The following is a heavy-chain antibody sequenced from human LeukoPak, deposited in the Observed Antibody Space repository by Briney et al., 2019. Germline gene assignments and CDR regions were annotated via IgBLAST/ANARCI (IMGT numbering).Heavy chain of an antibody. D-gene: IGHD2-2*01. CDR1: GFTFSSYG. J-gene: IGHJ4*02. CDR3: AKDRGYCSSTSCYFDYFDY. Sequence: GRSLRLSCAASGFTFSSYGMHWVRQAPGKGLEGVAVIWYDGSNKYYADSVKGRFTISRDTSKNPLYLQMNSLRAEDTAVYYCAKDRGYCSSTSCYFDYFDYWGQGTLVTVSS. V-gene: IGHV3-33*06. CDR2: IWYDGSNK.